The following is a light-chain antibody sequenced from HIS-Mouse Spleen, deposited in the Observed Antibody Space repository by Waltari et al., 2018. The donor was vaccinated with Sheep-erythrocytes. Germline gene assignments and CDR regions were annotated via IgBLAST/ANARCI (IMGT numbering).Light chain of an antibody. J-gene: IGLJ3*02. CDR3: AAWDDSLNGPV. CDR1: SSNIGSNT. V-gene: IGLV1-44*01. CDR2: SNN. Sequence: QSVLTQPPSASGTPGQRVTISCSGSSSNIGSNTVNWYQQLPGTAPKLLIYSNNQRPSGGPDRFSCSKSGTSASLAISGLQSEDEADYYCAAWDDSLNGPVFGGGTKLTVL.